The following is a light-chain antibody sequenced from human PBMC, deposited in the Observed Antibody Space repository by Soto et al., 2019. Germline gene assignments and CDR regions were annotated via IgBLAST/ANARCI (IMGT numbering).Light chain of an antibody. V-gene: IGKV2-28*01. J-gene: IGKJ1*01. CDR3: MQAIQAPRT. CDR2: LGS. Sequence: DIVLTQSPLSLPVTPGEPASISCRSSQSLLHSNGNIYLDWYLQKPGQSPQLLIYLGSIRASGVPDRFSDSGSGTDFTLKITRVEAEDVGVYYCMQAIQAPRTFGLGTKVEFK. CDR1: QSLLHSNGNIY.